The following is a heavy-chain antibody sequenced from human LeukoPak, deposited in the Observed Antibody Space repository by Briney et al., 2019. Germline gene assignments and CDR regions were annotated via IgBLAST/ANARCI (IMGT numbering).Heavy chain of an antibody. CDR3: ALNGGNDYGFGDY. V-gene: IGHV4-4*02. D-gene: IGHD4-17*01. J-gene: IGHJ4*02. CDR2: INHSGST. Sequence: SETLSLTCAVSGGSISSSNWWSWVRQPPGKGLEWIGEINHSGSTNYNPSLKSRVTISVDTSKNQFSLKLSSVTAADTAVYYCALNGGNDYGFGDYWGQGTLVTVSS. CDR1: GGSISSSNW.